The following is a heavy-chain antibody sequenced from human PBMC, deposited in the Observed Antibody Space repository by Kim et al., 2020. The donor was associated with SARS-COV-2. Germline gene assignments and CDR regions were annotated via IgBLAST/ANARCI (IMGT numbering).Heavy chain of an antibody. J-gene: IGHJ3*02. CDR2: ISDSGGST. CDR1: GFTFSSYA. CDR3: AKDSGVGCSSTSCYNPDAFDI. Sequence: GGSLRLSCAASGFTFSSYAMSWVRQAPGKGLEWVSAISDSGGSTYYADSVKGRFTISRDNSKNTLYLQMNSLRAEDTAVYYCAKDSGVGCSSTSCYNPDAFDIWGQGTMVTVSS. D-gene: IGHD2-2*02. V-gene: IGHV3-23*01.